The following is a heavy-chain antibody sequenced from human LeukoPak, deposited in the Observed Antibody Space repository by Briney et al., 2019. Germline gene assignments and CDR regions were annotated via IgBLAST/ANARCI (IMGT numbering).Heavy chain of an antibody. CDR3: VRHSADHTSFDH. CDR2: INHSGST. CDR1: GGSFSGYY. D-gene: IGHD2-15*01. Sequence: PSETLSLTCAVYGGSFSGYYWSWIRQPPGKGLEWIGEINHSGSTNYNPSLKSRVTISVDTSKNQLSLKVRSVTATDTAVYSCVRHSADHTSFDHWGQGTLVTVSS. J-gene: IGHJ4*02. V-gene: IGHV4-34*01.